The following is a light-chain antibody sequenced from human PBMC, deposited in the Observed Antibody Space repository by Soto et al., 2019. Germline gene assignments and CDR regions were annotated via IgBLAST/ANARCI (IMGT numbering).Light chain of an antibody. CDR1: QSVSSSY. CDR3: QQYNNWPPWT. V-gene: IGKV3-20*01. CDR2: GAS. J-gene: IGKJ1*01. Sequence: EIVLPQSPGTLSLSPGERAPLSYRASQSVSSSYLAWFQQQPGQAPRLLIYGASSRATGIPDRFSGSGSGTEFTLTISSLQSEDFAVYYCQQYNNWPPWTVGQGTKVDIK.